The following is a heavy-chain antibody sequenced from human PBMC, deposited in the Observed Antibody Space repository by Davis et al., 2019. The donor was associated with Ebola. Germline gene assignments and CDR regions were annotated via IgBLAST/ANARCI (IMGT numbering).Heavy chain of an antibody. D-gene: IGHD3-10*01. J-gene: IGHJ6*02. Sequence: GGSLRLSCTDSVITFSSYAMTWVRQAPGKGLEWVSYISSSSSTIYYADSVKGRFTISRDNAKHSLYLQMNSLRDEDTAVYYCARISMVRGETNYYYYYGMDVWGQGTTVTVSS. CDR2: ISSSSSTI. CDR1: VITFSSYA. CDR3: ARISMVRGETNYYYYYGMDV. V-gene: IGHV3-48*02.